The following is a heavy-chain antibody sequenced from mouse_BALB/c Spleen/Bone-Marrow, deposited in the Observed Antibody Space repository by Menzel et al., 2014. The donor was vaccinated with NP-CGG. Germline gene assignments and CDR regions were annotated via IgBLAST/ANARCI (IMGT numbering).Heavy chain of an antibody. D-gene: IGHD1-3*01. CDR1: GFNIKDTY. V-gene: IGHV14-3*02. CDR3: ARQEFAIYWYFDV. CDR2: IDPANGNT. J-gene: IGHJ1*01. Sequence: VQLQQSGAELAKPGASVKLSCSASGFNIKDTYMHWVKQRPEQGLEWIGRIDPANGNTKYDPKFQDKATITADTSSNTVDLQLSSLTCKDTAVYYCARQEFAIYWYFDVWGAGAAVTVSS.